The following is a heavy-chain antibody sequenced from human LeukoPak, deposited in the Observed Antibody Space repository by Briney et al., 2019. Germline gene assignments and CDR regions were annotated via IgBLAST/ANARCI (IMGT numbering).Heavy chain of an antibody. V-gene: IGHV3-23*01. CDR1: GFTLRSYD. Sequence: GGSLRLPCAASGFTLRSYDMSWVRQAPGKGLEWVAATSGSGVNSYYADSVRGRFTISRDNFQNTLYLQMDSLRAEDTALYYCAKEYSGYDFDYWGQGTLVTVSS. CDR2: TSGSGVNS. J-gene: IGHJ4*02. CDR3: AKEYSGYDFDY. D-gene: IGHD5-12*01.